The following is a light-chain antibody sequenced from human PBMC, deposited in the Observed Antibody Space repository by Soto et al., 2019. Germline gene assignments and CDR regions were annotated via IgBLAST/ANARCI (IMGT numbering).Light chain of an antibody. J-gene: IGKJ5*01. CDR2: VAS. CDR3: QQANSFPIT. CDR1: QPISNW. V-gene: IGKV1-12*01. Sequence: DIQMTQSPSFVSASVGDRVTITCRASQPISNWLAWYQQKPGKAPKLLIYVASALHSGVPSRFIGSGSGTEFTLTISSLQPEDFATYYCQQANSFPITFGQGTRLEIK.